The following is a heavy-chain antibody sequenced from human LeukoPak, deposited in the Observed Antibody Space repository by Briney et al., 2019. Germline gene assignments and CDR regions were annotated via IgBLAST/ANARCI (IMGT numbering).Heavy chain of an antibody. V-gene: IGHV3-43*02. D-gene: IGHD3-3*01. CDR1: GFTFDDYA. J-gene: IGHJ4*02. Sequence: GGSLRLSCAASGFTFDDYAMHWVRQAPGKGLEWVSLISGDGGSTYYTDSVKGRFTISRDNSKNSLYLQMNSLRTEDTALHYCAKDFYDFWSGYHFYFDYWGQGTLVTVSS. CDR3: AKDFYDFWSGYHFYFDY. CDR2: ISGDGGST.